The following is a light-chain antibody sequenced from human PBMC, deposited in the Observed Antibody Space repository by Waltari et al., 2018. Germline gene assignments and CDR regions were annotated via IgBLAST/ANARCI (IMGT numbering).Light chain of an antibody. CDR3: MQGTHWPRT. CDR2: KVS. V-gene: IGKV2-30*02. Sequence: DVVMTQSPLSLPVTLGQPASISCRSSQSLVHSDGKTYLNWFQQRPGQSPRRLIYKVSSRDSGVPDRFSGSGSGTDFTLKISRVEAEDVGVYYCMQGTHWPRTFGQGTKVQIK. CDR1: QSLVHSDGKTY. J-gene: IGKJ1*01.